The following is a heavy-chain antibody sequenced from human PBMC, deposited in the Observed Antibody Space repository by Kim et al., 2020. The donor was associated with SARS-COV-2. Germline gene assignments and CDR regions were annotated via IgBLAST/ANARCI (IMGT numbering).Heavy chain of an antibody. CDR1: GYTFTSYY. CDR3: ARSIDGDYGYYYYGMDV. J-gene: IGHJ6*02. Sequence: ASVKVSCKASGYTFTSYYMHWVRQAPGQGLEWMGIINPSGGSTSYAQKFQGRVTMTRDTSTSTVYMELSSLRSEDTAVYYCARSIDGDYGYYYYGMDVWGQGTTVTVSS. V-gene: IGHV1-46*01. D-gene: IGHD4-17*01. CDR2: INPSGGST.